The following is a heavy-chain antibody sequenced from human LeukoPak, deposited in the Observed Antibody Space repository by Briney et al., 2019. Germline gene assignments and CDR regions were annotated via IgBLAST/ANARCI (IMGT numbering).Heavy chain of an antibody. CDR1: GCTFTGYY. CDR3: ARHGVDFWSGYYKGGWFDP. V-gene: IGHV1-2*02. CDR2: INPNSGGT. Sequence: ASVKVSCKASGCTFTGYYMHWVRQAPGQGLEWMGWINPNSGGTNYAQKFQGRVTMTRDTSISTACMELSRLRSDDTAVYYCARHGVDFWSGYYKGGWFDPWGQGTLVTVSS. J-gene: IGHJ5*02. D-gene: IGHD3-3*01.